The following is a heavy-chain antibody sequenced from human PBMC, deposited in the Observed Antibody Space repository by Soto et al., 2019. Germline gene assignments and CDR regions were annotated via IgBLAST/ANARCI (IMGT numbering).Heavy chain of an antibody. V-gene: IGHV5-51*01. J-gene: IGHJ6*02. CDR3: ARRGPGYDYGYGGMDV. CDR1: GYTFAIYC. D-gene: IGHD5-18*01. CDR2: IYPGNSNI. Sequence: GESLKISCQGFGYTFAIYCIGWVLQMPWKGLEWMGIIYPGNSNIRYSPSFQGQVTISADKSISTAFLQWSSLRASDTATYYCARRGPGYDYGYGGMDVWGHGTTVTVSS.